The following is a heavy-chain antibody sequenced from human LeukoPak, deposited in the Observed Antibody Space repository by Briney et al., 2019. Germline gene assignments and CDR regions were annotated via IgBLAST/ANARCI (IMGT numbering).Heavy chain of an antibody. D-gene: IGHD2-21*02. J-gene: IGHJ4*02. CDR2: IYYTGST. V-gene: IGHV4-59*01. CDR3: ARERRGGDWCFDY. CDR1: GGSISSY. Sequence: SETLSLTCAVSGGSISSYWTWIRQPPGKGLEWIVHIYYTGSTNNNPSLKSRVTISVDTSKNQFSLKLTSVTAADTAVNYCARERRGGDWCFDYWGQGTLVTVSS.